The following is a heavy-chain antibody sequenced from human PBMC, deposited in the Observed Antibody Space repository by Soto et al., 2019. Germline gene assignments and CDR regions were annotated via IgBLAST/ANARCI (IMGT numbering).Heavy chain of an antibody. Sequence: SETLSLTWSVLGDSISVTCYYWGWLRQSPEKGLEWFGSISHDGHAYYNPSLKSRVTLFPDTSRNQCSLKVKAVTVGESVPVFCARQVYGDYLGGNWFDPWGQGALVTVSS. D-gene: IGHD4-17*01. V-gene: IGHV4-39*01. CDR1: GDSISVTCYY. J-gene: IGHJ5*02. CDR3: ARQVYGDYLGGNWFDP. CDR2: ISHDGHA.